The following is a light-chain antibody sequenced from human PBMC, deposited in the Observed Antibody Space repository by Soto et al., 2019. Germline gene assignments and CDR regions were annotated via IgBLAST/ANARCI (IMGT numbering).Light chain of an antibody. CDR2: DVT. Sequence: QSALTQPASVSGSPGQSVTISCTGTSSDVGGYDYVSWYQHHPGKAPKLVIYDVTYRPSGVSDRFSGSKSANTASLTISGLQAEDEADYYCSSYTSSSTDVFGTGTKVTVL. J-gene: IGLJ1*01. CDR3: SSYTSSSTDV. CDR1: SSDVGGYDY. V-gene: IGLV2-14*01.